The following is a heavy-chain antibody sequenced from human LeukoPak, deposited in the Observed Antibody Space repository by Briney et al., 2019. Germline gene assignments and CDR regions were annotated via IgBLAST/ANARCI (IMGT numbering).Heavy chain of an antibody. CDR3: ARDPREYYYDS. Sequence: SETLSLTCTVSGGSISSHYWSWIRQPPGKGLEWIGYIYYSGSTNYNPSLKSRVTISVDTSKNQFSLKLSSVTAADTAVYYCARDPREYYYDSWGQGTLVTVSS. J-gene: IGHJ4*02. V-gene: IGHV4-59*11. D-gene: IGHD3-22*01. CDR2: IYYSGST. CDR1: GGSISSHY.